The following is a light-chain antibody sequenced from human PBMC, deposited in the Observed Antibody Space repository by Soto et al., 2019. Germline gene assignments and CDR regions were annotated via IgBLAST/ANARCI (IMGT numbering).Light chain of an antibody. CDR3: QQYNGYSWT. CDR1: QGISSY. CDR2: AAS. J-gene: IGKJ1*01. Sequence: AIRMTQSPSSLSASTGDRVTITFRASQGISSYLAWYQQKPGKAPKLLIYAASTLQSGVPSRFSGSGSGTEFSLTITSLQPDDSAMYYCQQYNGYSWTFGQGTKVDIK. V-gene: IGKV1-8*01.